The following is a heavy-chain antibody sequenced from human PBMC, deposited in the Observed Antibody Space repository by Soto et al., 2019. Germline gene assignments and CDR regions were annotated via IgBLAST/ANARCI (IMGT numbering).Heavy chain of an antibody. CDR1: GGSISSSSYY. Sequence: SETLSLTCTVSGGSISSSSYYWGWIRQPPGKGLEWIGSIYYSGSTYYNPSLKSRVTISVDTSKNQFSLKLSSVTAADTAVYYCARHQFNRVVVVVAATERDYYYGMDVWGQGTTVTVSS. CDR3: ARHQFNRVVVVVAATERDYYYGMDV. CDR2: IYYSGST. J-gene: IGHJ6*02. V-gene: IGHV4-39*01. D-gene: IGHD2-15*01.